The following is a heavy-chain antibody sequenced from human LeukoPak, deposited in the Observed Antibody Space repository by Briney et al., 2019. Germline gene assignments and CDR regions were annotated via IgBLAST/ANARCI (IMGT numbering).Heavy chain of an antibody. J-gene: IGHJ3*02. Sequence: GGSLRLSCAASGFIFSDHYMDWARQAPGKGLEWVGRTRNEANIYTTKYAASVKGRFTISRDDSKNSLYLQMNSLKTEDTAVYYCASPVGATTVRAFDIWGQGTMVTVSS. CDR1: GFIFSDHY. D-gene: IGHD1-26*01. CDR2: TRNEANIYTT. V-gene: IGHV3-72*01. CDR3: ASPVGATTVRAFDI.